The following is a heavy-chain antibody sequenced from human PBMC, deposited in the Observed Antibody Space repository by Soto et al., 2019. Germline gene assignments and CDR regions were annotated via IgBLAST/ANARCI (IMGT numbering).Heavy chain of an antibody. J-gene: IGHJ4*02. CDR2: FDPEDGET. V-gene: IGHV1-24*01. D-gene: IGHD3-22*01. CDR1: GYTLTELS. CDR3: ATKTSYYDSSGYYYFDY. Sequence: VQLVQSGAEVKKPGASVKVSCKVSGYTLTELSMHWVRQAPGKGLEWMGGFDPEDGETIYAQKFQGRVTMTEDTSTDTAYMELSSLRSDDTAVYYCATKTSYYDSSGYYYFDYWGQGTLVTVSS.